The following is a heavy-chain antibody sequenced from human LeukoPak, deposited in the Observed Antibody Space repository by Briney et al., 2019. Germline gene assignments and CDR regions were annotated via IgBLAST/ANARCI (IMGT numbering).Heavy chain of an antibody. CDR2: INPNSGGT. Sequence: ASVKVSCKASGYTFTGYYMHWVRQAPGQGLEWMGWINPNSGGTNYAQKFQGRVTITRDTSISTAYMELSRLRSDDTAVYYCARDKGIVVVPAARGNDAFDIWGQGTMVTVSS. D-gene: IGHD2-2*01. J-gene: IGHJ3*02. CDR1: GYTFTGYY. V-gene: IGHV1-2*02. CDR3: ARDKGIVVVPAARGNDAFDI.